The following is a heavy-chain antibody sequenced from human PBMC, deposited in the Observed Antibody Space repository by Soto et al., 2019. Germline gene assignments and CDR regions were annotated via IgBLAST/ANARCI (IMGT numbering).Heavy chain of an antibody. J-gene: IGHJ4*02. D-gene: IGHD5-18*01. V-gene: IGHV3-48*01. Sequence: EVQLLESGGDLLQPGGSLRLSCAASGFTFRSYSMNWVRQAPGKGLEWVSYICSSSSTIYYADSVKGRFTISRDNARNSLYLQTTSPRAEDTAVYYWARTSGSTTAIVPYYFDFWGQGTLVTVSS. CDR1: GFTFRSYS. CDR3: ARTSGSTTAIVPYYFDF. CDR2: ICSSSSTI.